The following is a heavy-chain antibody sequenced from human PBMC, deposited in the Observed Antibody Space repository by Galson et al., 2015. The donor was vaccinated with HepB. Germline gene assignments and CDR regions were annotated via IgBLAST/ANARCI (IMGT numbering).Heavy chain of an antibody. CDR3: ARALGSYTNGWYYFDY. D-gene: IGHD6-19*01. J-gene: IGHJ4*02. CDR2: IYSSGSP. CDR1: GFTVSSNY. Sequence: SLRLSCAASGFTVSSNYMSWVRQTPGKGLEWVSMIYSSGSPFYPDSVKGRFTISRDDSKNTLYLQMDSLRDEDTAVYYCARALGSYTNGWYYFDYWGRGTLVTVSS. V-gene: IGHV3-66*01.